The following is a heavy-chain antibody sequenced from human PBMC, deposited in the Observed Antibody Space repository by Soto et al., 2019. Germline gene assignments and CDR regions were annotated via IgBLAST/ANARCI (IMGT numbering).Heavy chain of an antibody. V-gene: IGHV4-39*01. CDR3: ARHYPFGSGSYSPYYFDS. J-gene: IGHJ4*02. D-gene: IGHD3-10*01. Sequence: SETLSLTCAVSGGSISSSRYYWAWIRQSPGKGLDWIGNIYYSGSTYYNPSLKSRITISVDTSKNQFSLKLNSVTAADTAVYYCARHYPFGSGSYSPYYFDSWGRGTLVTVSS. CDR1: GGSISSSRYY. CDR2: IYYSGST.